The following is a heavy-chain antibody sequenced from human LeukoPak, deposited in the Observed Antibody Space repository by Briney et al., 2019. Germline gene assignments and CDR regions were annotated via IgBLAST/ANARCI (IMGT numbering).Heavy chain of an antibody. CDR3: ARYRVVPAAMDV. CDR2: IYGSGST. D-gene: IGHD2-2*01. V-gene: IGHV4-4*07. Sequence: SETLSLTCTVSGDSITNYYWSWIRQSDGKGLEWIGRIYGSGSTNYNPSLKSRVTMSVDTSKNQFSLQLTSVTAADTAIYYCARYRVVPAAMDVWGRGTTVTVSS. J-gene: IGHJ6*02. CDR1: GDSITNYY.